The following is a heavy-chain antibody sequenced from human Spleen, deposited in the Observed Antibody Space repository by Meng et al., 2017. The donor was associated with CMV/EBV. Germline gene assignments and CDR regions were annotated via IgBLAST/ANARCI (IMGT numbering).Heavy chain of an antibody. CDR2: IKPDGNQK. CDR3: TRTVVPASFYYGMDV. V-gene: IGHV3-7*01. CDR1: GFTFYDFW. D-gene: IGHD2-2*01. J-gene: IGHJ6*02. Sequence: GGSLRLSCAASGFTFYDFWMTWVRQAPGKGLEWVASIKPDGNQKYYVDSVKGRFTISRDNAKNSLYLQMNGLRAEDTAIYYCTRTVVPASFYYGMDVWGQGTTVTV.